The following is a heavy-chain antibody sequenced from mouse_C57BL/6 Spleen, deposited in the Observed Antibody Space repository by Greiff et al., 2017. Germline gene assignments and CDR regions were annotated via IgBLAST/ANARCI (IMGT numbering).Heavy chain of an antibody. Sequence: EVKLMESGGGLVQPGGSLSLSCAASGFTFTDYYMSWVRQPPGKALEWLGFIRNKANGYTTEYSASVKGWFTISRDNSQSILYLQMNALRAEDSATYYCARYDDYAMDYWRQGTSVTVSS. J-gene: IGHJ4*01. CDR1: GFTFTDYY. CDR3: ARYDDYAMDY. V-gene: IGHV7-3*01. CDR2: IRNKANGYTT.